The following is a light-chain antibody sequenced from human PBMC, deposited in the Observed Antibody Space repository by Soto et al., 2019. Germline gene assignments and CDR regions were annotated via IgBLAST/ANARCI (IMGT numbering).Light chain of an antibody. CDR3: NSYAGSNNCVV. CDR2: EVT. Sequence: QSALTQPPSASGSPGQSVTISCTGTSSDVGTYNFVSWFQQNPGKAPKLMIYEVTKRPSGVPDRFSGSKSGNTASLTVSGLQAEDEADYYCNSYAGSNNCVVFGGGTQLTVL. CDR1: SSDVGTYNF. V-gene: IGLV2-8*01. J-gene: IGLJ2*01.